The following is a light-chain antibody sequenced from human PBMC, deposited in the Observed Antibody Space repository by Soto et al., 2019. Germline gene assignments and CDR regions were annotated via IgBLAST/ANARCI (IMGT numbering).Light chain of an antibody. CDR3: QHLNSYPLT. J-gene: IGKJ1*01. Sequence: IQLTQSPSSLSASVGDRVSITCRASQGISSYLAWYQQKPGKASKLLIYGASTLQSGVTSRFSGSGSGTDFTLTISSLQPEDFATYYCQHLNSYPLTFSQGTEVEIK. CDR1: QGISSY. CDR2: GAS. V-gene: IGKV1-9*01.